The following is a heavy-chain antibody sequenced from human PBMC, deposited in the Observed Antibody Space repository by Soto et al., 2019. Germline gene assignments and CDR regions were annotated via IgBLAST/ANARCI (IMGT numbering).Heavy chain of an antibody. V-gene: IGHV1-18*01. J-gene: IGHJ3*02. CDR2: ISAYNGNT. CDR1: GYTFTSYG. D-gene: IGHD3-3*01. CDR3: ARDLEGGLGEFFGVVIIGAFDI. Sequence: ASVKVSCKASGYTFTSYGISWVRQAPGQGLEWMGWISAYNGNTNYAQKLQGRVTMTTDTSTSTAYMELRSLRSDDTAVYYCARDLEGGLGEFFGVVIIGAFDIWGQGTMVTVSS.